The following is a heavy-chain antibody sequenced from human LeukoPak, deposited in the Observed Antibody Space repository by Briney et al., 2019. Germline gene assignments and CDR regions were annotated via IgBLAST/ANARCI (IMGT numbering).Heavy chain of an antibody. CDR3: ARDSDRFGELSATLDY. CDR2: ISSSGSTI. CDR1: GFTFSSYE. V-gene: IGHV3-48*03. J-gene: IGHJ4*02. Sequence: GGSLRLSCAASGFTFSSYEMNWVRQAPGKGLEWVSYISSSGSTIYYADSVKGRFTISRDNSKNTLYLQMNSLRIEDTAVYYCARDSDRFGELSATLDYWGQGTLVTVSS. D-gene: IGHD3-10*01.